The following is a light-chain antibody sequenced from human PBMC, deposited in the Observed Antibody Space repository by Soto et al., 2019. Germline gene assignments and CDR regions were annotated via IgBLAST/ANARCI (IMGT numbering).Light chain of an antibody. Sequence: DIQLTQSPSSLSASVGDRVTITCRASQIISTWLAWYQQKSGEAPKLLIYRASNLVSGVPSRFSGSGSGTEFTLTISGLQPDDFSIYYCQHYETYSDTFGPGTKVDL. V-gene: IGKV1-5*03. CDR1: QIISTW. J-gene: IGKJ3*01. CDR2: RAS. CDR3: QHYETYSDT.